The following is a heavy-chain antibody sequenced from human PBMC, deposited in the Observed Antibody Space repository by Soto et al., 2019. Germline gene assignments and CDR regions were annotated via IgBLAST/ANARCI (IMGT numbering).Heavy chain of an antibody. CDR3: AREGEGGWYPPDY. D-gene: IGHD2-15*01. CDR2: INPSGGST. CDR1: GYTFTSYY. Sequence: QVQLVQSGAEVKKPGASVKVSCKASGYTFTSYYMHWVRQAPGQGLEWMGIINPSGGSTSYAQKCQGRVTMTRDTYTSTVYMELSSLRSEDTAVYYWAREGEGGWYPPDYWGQGTLVTVSS. V-gene: IGHV1-46*01. J-gene: IGHJ4*02.